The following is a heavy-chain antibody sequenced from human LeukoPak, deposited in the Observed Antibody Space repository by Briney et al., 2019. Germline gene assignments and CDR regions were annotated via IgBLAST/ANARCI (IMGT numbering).Heavy chain of an antibody. V-gene: IGHV4-38-2*01. CDR3: ASADGTVADY. D-gene: IGHD4-17*01. CDR1: GYSISSSYY. CDR2: IYHSRST. Sequence: PSETLSLTCAVSGYSISSSYYWGWIRQPPGEGLEWIGSIYHSRSTYYNPPLKGRVTISVDTSKNQFSRKLSSVTAADTAVYYCASADGTVADYWGQGTLVTVSS. J-gene: IGHJ4*02.